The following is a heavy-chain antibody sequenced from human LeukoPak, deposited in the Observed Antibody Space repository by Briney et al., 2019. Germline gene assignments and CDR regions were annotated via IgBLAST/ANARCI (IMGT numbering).Heavy chain of an antibody. CDR2: IHYSGSS. J-gene: IGHJ4*02. CDR1: GGSISTYY. D-gene: IGHD2-2*01. Sequence: SETLSLTCAVSGGSISTYYWSWIRQPPGKGLEWIGYIHYSGSSNYNPSLKSRVTISSDTSKNQFSLKLSSVTAADTAVYYCASVVPAAKFDYWGQGTLVTVSS. V-gene: IGHV4-59*08. CDR3: ASVVPAAKFDY.